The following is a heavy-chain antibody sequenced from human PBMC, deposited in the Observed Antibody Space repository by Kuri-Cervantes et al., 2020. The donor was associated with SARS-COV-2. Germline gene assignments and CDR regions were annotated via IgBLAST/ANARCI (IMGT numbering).Heavy chain of an antibody. CDR2: IYSGGST. J-gene: IGHJ4*02. CDR3: AKTSGYNYYFAY. CDR1: GFTVSSNY. D-gene: IGHD5-24*01. V-gene: IGHV3-53*01. Sequence: GGSLRLSCAASGFTVSSNYMSWVRQAPGKGLEWVSVIYSGGSTSYADSVKGRFTISRDNSKNMLYLQMYSLRAEDTAVYYCAKTSGYNYYFAYWGQGSLVTVSS.